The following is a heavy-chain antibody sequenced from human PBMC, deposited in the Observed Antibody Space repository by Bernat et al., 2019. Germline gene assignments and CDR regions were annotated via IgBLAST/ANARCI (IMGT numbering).Heavy chain of an antibody. Sequence: QVHLVESGGGLVKPGGSLRLSCAASGFMFKDYYMGWIRQAPGKGLEWVSYISKSGDYTKYADSVKGRFTIARDNANNSLYLILKSTTVEDTALYYCTRHSTGSGYDASDTWGQGTLVTVSS. D-gene: IGHD5-12*01. CDR2: ISKSGDYT. V-gene: IGHV3-11*06. J-gene: IGHJ4*02. CDR1: GFMFKDYY. CDR3: TRHSTGSGYDASDT.